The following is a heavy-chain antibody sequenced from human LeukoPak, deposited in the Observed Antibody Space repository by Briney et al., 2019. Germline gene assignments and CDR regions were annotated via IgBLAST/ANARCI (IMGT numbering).Heavy chain of an antibody. V-gene: IGHV3-23*01. CDR1: GFTFSNYA. J-gene: IGHJ1*01. CDR2: ISPSGDIT. CDR3: AKDDDWGRYKH. D-gene: IGHD3-16*01. Sequence: GGSLRLSCAASGFTFSNYAMRWVRQAPGKGLEWVSGISPSGDITYYTDSVRGRFTISRDNFKNTLSLQVNSLRAEDTAMYYCAKDDDWGRYKHWGQGTLVTVSS.